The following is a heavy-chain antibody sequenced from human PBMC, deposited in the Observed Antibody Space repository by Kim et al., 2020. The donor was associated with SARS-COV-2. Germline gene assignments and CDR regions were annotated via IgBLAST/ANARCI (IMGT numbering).Heavy chain of an antibody. CDR3: VRDGLVVAAAGDS. CDR1: GYTFTGYY. J-gene: IGHJ4*02. CDR2: INPHSGGT. V-gene: IGHV1-2*02. Sequence: ASVKVSCKASGYTFTGYYIHWVRQAPGQGLEWMGWINPHSGGTNSAQNFQGSVTMTRDTSISTAYMELTRLRSDDTAIYYCVRDGLVVAAAGDSWGQGTLVTVSS. D-gene: IGHD2-15*01.